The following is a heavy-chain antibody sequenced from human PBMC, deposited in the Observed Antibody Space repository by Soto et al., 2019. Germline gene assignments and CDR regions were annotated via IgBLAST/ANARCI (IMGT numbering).Heavy chain of an antibody. D-gene: IGHD2-2*01. Sequence: SVKVSCKAAGGTFSSYTISWVRQAPGQGLEWMGRIIPILGIANYAQKFQGRVTITADKSTSTAYMVLSSLRSEDTAVYYCATWDIVVVPAARSAFDIWGQGTMVTSSS. CDR3: ATWDIVVVPAARSAFDI. V-gene: IGHV1-69*02. J-gene: IGHJ3*02. CDR1: GGTFSSYT. CDR2: IIPILGIA.